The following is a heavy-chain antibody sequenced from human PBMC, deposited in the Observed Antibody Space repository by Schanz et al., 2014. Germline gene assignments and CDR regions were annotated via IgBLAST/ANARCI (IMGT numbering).Heavy chain of an antibody. V-gene: IGHV3-48*01. CDR3: ARGGSGSHYRLDY. CDR2: ISVSSRTI. D-gene: IGHD1-26*01. Sequence: EVQLVESGGGLIQPGGSLRLSCAASGFGFSRYSMNWVRQAPGKGLEWVSYISVSSRTIYYADSMKGRFTVSRDNAENALYLQMNSLRAEDTGLYFCARGGSGSHYRLDYWGQGTLVTVSS. CDR1: GFGFSRYS. J-gene: IGHJ4*02.